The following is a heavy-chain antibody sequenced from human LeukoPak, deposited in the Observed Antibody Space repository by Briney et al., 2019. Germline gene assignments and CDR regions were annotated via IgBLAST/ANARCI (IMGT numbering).Heavy chain of an antibody. J-gene: IGHJ4*02. V-gene: IGHV3-23*01. CDR1: GFTSSSYA. CDR2: IYRDGST. Sequence: GGSLRLSCAASGFTSSSYAMSWVRQAPGKGLEWVSAIYRDGSTYYADAVRGLFTVSRDNSKNTLYLQMKGLRAEDTAVYYCASSSTWPGYFDYWGQGTLVTVSS. D-gene: IGHD6-13*01. CDR3: ASSSTWPGYFDY.